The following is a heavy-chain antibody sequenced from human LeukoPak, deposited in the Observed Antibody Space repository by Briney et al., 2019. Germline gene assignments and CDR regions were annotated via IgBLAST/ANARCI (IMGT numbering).Heavy chain of an antibody. CDR3: ARDKGYAVDY. D-gene: IGHD5-12*01. J-gene: IGHJ4*02. Sequence: GGSLRLSCAASGFTFSSYWMHWVRQAPGKGLVWVSLVKSDGISTNYADSVKGRFTISRDNAKNTLYLQMNSLRADDTAVYYCARDKGYAVDYWGQGTLVTVSS. V-gene: IGHV3-74*01. CDR1: GFTFSSYW. CDR2: VKSDGIST.